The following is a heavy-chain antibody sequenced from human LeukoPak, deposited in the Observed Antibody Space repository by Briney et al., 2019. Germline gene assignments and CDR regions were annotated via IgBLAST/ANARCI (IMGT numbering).Heavy chain of an antibody. CDR1: GYSISSGYY. V-gene: IGHV4-38-2*01. J-gene: IGHJ4*02. CDR3: ASRLPTTVTTGDSTDY. Sequence: PSETLSLTCAVSGYSISSGYYWGWIRQPPGKGLEWIGSIYYSGSTYYNPSLKSRVTISVDTSKNQFSLKLSSVTAADTAVYYCASRLPTTVTTGDSTDYWGQGTLVTVSS. D-gene: IGHD4-11*01. CDR2: IYYSGST.